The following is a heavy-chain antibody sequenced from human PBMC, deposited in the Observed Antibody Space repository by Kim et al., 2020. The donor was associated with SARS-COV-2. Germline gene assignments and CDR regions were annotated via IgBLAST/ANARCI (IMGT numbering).Heavy chain of an antibody. CDR3: AKSLGPGGSYYVSYFDY. D-gene: IGHD1-26*01. Sequence: GGSLRLSCAASGFTFSSYGMHWVRQAPGKGLEWVAVIWYDGSNKYYADSVKGRFTISRDNSKNTLYLQMNSLRAEDTAVYYCAKSLGPGGSYYVSYFDYWGQGTLVTVSS. V-gene: IGHV3-33*06. J-gene: IGHJ4*02. CDR1: GFTFSSYG. CDR2: IWYDGSNK.